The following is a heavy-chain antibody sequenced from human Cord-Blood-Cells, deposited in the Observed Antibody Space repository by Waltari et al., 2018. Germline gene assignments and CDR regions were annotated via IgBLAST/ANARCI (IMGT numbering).Heavy chain of an antibody. V-gene: IGHV4-34*01. CDR2: INHSEST. D-gene: IGHD6-19*01. Sequence: QVQLQQRGAGLLKPSETLSLTCAVYGGSFSGYYWSWIRQPPGKGLEWIGEINHSESTNYNPSLKCRFTISVDTSKNQFSRWPGSVTAADTALYCCARHTRIAVACAAGDYYFDYWGQGTLVTVSS. J-gene: IGHJ4*02. CDR3: ARHTRIAVACAAGDYYFDY. CDR1: GGSFSGYY.